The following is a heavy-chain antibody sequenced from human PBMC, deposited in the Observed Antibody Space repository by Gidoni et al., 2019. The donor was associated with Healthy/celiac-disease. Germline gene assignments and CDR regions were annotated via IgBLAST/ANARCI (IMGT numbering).Heavy chain of an antibody. Sequence: QVQLVQSGAEVNKPGSAVTVPCQASGGPFSSYAISWVRQAPGQGLEWMGGIIPIFGTANDAQKFQGRVTITADESTSTAYMELSSLRSEDTAVYYCARRWELWGGFDYWGQGTLVTVSS. J-gene: IGHJ4*02. CDR2: IIPIFGTA. CDR1: GGPFSSYA. V-gene: IGHV1-69*01. CDR3: ARRWELWGGFDY. D-gene: IGHD1-26*01.